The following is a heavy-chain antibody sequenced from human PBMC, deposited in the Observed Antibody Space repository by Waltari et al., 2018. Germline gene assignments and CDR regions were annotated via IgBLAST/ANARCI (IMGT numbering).Heavy chain of an antibody. CDR2: IIPIFGSR. D-gene: IGHD6-13*01. J-gene: IGHJ6*02. CDR1: GDTFRTYA. Sequence: QVQLVQSGVEVKKPGSSVKVACEASGDTFRTYAFSGVREAPGQGLEWRGGIIPIFGSRNYEQRFQDRVTITADESTTTVYMEMSSLRSEDTAVYYCARSYSAAGLWDLNGWYDYYAMGVWGQGTTVTVSS. V-gene: IGHV1-69*01. CDR3: ARSYSAAGLWDLNGWYDYYAMGV.